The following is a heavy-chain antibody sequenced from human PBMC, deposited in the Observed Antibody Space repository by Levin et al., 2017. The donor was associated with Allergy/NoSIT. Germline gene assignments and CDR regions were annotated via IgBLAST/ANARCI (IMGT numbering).Heavy chain of an antibody. D-gene: IGHD4-17*01. V-gene: IGHV3-48*01. CDR1: GFTFTGYS. CDR3: ARVSPNYGALDY. Sequence: GGSLRLSCAASGFTFTGYSMNWVRQAPGKGLEWLSYITSSRSIIDYGDSVKGRFTTSRDNAKNSLYLQMDSLRGDDTAVYYCARVSPNYGALDYWGQGTLVTVSS. CDR2: ITSSRSII. J-gene: IGHJ4*02.